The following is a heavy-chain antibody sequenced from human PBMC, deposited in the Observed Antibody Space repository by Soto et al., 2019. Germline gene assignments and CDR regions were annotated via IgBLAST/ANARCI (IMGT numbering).Heavy chain of an antibody. CDR1: GFTFSSYG. V-gene: IGHV3-30*18. Sequence: GGSLRLSCAASGFTFSSYGMHWVRQAPGKGLEWVAVISYDGSNKYYADPVKGRFTISRDNSKNTLYLQMNSLRAEDTAVYYCAKGYFYDIWTAFAVWGQGTTVTVSS. CDR3: AKGYFYDIWTAFAV. CDR2: ISYDGSNK. J-gene: IGHJ6*02. D-gene: IGHD3-9*01.